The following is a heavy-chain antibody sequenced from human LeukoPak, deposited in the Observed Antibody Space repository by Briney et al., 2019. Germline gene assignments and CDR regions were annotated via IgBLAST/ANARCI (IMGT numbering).Heavy chain of an antibody. CDR3: ATGVFGVVIIGDYFALDY. D-gene: IGHD3-3*01. Sequence: SETLSLTCTVSVGSISSYYWSWIRQPPGKGLEWIGYIYYSGSTNYNPSLKSRVTISVDTSKNQFSLKLSSVTAADTAVYYCATGVFGVVIIGDYFALDYWGQGTLVTVSS. CDR2: IYYSGST. V-gene: IGHV4-59*01. J-gene: IGHJ4*02. CDR1: VGSISSYY.